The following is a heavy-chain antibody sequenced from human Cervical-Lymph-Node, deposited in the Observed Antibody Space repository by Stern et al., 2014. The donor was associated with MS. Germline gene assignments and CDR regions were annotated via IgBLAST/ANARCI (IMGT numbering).Heavy chain of an antibody. V-gene: IGHV1-46*01. J-gene: IGHJ4*02. CDR3: ARDEGADY. CDR1: GYSFTSYF. Sequence: QEQLVQSGAEVKKPVASVKVSCMASGYSFTSYFLNWVRQAPGQRLEWMGIINPSAGNTNYAQKFQGRVVMTSDTSTGTVYMELSSLRSEDTAVYYCARDEGADYWGQGTLVTVSS. CDR2: INPSAGNT.